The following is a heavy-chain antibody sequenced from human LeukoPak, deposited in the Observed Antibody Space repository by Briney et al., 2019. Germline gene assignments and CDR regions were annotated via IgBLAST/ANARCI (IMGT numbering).Heavy chain of an antibody. CDR3: ARVGSSGWYALPGRDAFDI. Sequence: SETPSLTCTVSGYSISSGYYWGWIRQPPGKGLEWIGSIYHSGSTYYNPSLKSRVTISVDTSKNQFSLKLSSVTAADTAVYYCARVGSSGWYALPGRDAFDIWGQGTMVTVSS. CDR2: IYHSGST. V-gene: IGHV4-38-2*02. J-gene: IGHJ3*02. D-gene: IGHD6-19*01. CDR1: GYSISSGYY.